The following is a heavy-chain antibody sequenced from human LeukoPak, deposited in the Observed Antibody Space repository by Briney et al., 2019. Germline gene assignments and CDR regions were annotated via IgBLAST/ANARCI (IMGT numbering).Heavy chain of an antibody. CDR2: INHSGST. CDR1: GESFSGYY. CDR3: ARGPYSSGWYLSYWYFDL. D-gene: IGHD6-19*01. V-gene: IGHV4-34*01. J-gene: IGHJ2*01. Sequence: SETLSLTCAVYGESFSGYYWSWIRQPPGKGLEWIGEINHSGSTNYNPSLKSRVTISVDTSKNQFFLKLSSVTAADTAVYYCARGPYSSGWYLSYWYFDLWGRGTLVTVSS.